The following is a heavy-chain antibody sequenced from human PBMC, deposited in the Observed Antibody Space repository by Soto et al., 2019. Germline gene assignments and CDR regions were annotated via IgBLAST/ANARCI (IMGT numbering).Heavy chain of an antibody. CDR1: GFTFSSYG. J-gene: IGHJ4*02. CDR2: ISYDGSNK. Sequence: GGSLRLSCAASGFTFSSYGMHWVRQAPGKGLEWVAVISYDGSNKYYADSVKGRFTISRDNSKNTLYLQMNSLRAEDTAVYYCAKALVGATLYFFDYWGQGTLVTVSS. V-gene: IGHV3-30*18. CDR3: AKALVGATLYFFDY. D-gene: IGHD1-26*01.